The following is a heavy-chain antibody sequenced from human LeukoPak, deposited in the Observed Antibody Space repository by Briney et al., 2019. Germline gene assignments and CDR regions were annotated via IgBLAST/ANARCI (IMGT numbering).Heavy chain of an antibody. J-gene: IGHJ4*02. CDR2: ISSGSSSI. D-gene: IGHD6-6*01. Sequence: GGSLRLSCAASGFTFSSYEMSWVRQAPGKGLEWVSYISSGSSSIFYADSVKGRFTISRDNAKNSLYLQMNSLRVEDTAVYYCARGGIAARFAYWGQGTLVTVSS. CDR1: GFTFSSYE. CDR3: ARGGIAARFAY. V-gene: IGHV3-48*03.